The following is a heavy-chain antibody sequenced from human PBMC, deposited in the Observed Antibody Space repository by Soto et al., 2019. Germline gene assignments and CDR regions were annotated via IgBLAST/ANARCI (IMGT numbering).Heavy chain of an antibody. CDR1: GFTFSSYA. D-gene: IGHD3-3*01. CDR3: AKDRFLMRDFWSPYDY. Sequence: GGCLRLSCAASGFTFSSYAMSWVRQAPGKGLEWVSAISGSGGSTYYADSVKGRFTISRDNSKNTLYLQMNSLRAEDTAVYYCAKDRFLMRDFWSPYDYWGQGTLVTVSS. V-gene: IGHV3-23*01. CDR2: ISGSGGST. J-gene: IGHJ4*02.